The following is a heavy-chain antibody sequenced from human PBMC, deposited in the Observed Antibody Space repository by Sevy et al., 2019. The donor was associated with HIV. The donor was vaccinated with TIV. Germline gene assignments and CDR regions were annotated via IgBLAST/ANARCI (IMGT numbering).Heavy chain of an antibody. CDR1: GFTFSSYS. V-gene: IGHV3-21*01. CDR3: ARSPDMVTSDAFDL. CDR2: ISSSSSYI. Sequence: GGSLRLSCAASGFTFSSYSMNWVRQAPGKGLEWVSSISSSSSYIYYADSVKGRFTISRDNAKNSLYLQMNSLRAEDTAVYYCARSPDMVTSDAFDLWGQGTMVTVSS. J-gene: IGHJ3*01. D-gene: IGHD5-18*01.